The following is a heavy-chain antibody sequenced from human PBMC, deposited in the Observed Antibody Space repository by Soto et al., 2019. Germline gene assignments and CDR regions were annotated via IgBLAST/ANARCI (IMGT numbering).Heavy chain of an antibody. CDR2: ISAYNGNT. D-gene: IGHD6-19*01. CDR1: GYTFTSYG. J-gene: IGHJ4*01. V-gene: IGHV1-18*04. CDR3: ARVHGMVVAGSTFDY. Sequence: DSVKVSCKASGYTFTSYGISWVRQAPGQGLEWMGWISAYNGNTNYAQKLQGRVTMTTDTSTSTAYMELRSLRSDDTAVYYCARVHGMVVAGSTFDYWGHGTMVTVSS.